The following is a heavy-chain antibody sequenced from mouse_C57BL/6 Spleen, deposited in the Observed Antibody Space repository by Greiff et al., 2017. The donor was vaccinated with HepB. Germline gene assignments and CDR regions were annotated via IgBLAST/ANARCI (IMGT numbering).Heavy chain of an antibody. CDR1: GYTFTSYW. V-gene: IGHV1-59*01. CDR3: ARAEGITTVVADY. D-gene: IGHD1-1*01. CDR2: IDPSDSYT. Sequence: QVQLQQPGAELVRPGTSVKLSCKASGYTFTSYWMHWVKQRPGQGLEWIGVIDPSDSYTNYNQKFKGKATLTVDTSSSTAYMQLSSLTSEDSAVYYCARAEGITTVVADYWGQGTTLTVSS. J-gene: IGHJ2*01.